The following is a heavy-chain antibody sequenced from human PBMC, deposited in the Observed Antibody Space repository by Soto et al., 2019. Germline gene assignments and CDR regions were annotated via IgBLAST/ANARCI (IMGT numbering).Heavy chain of an antibody. D-gene: IGHD3-22*01. Sequence: GASVKVSCKASGGTFSSYAISWVRQAPGQGLEWMGGIIPIFGTANYAQKFQGRVTITADESTSTAYMELSSLRSEDTAVYYCASEGVPSSGLEYYFDYWGQGTLVTVSS. CDR2: IIPIFGTA. CDR1: GGTFSSYA. CDR3: ASEGVPSSGLEYYFDY. V-gene: IGHV1-69*13. J-gene: IGHJ4*02.